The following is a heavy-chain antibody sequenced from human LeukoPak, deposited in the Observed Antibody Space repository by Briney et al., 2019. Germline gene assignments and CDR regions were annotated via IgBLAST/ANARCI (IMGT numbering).Heavy chain of an antibody. CDR3: ARGGSYVWGSYRLKSWFDP. D-gene: IGHD3-16*02. CDR1: GGSISSYY. CDR2: IHYSGNT. J-gene: IGHJ5*02. Sequence: SETLSLTCTVSGGSISSYYWSWIRQPPGKGLEWIGYIHYSGNTNYNPSLKSRVTISLVTSKNQFSLKLSSVTAADTAVYYCARGGSYVWGSYRLKSWFDPWGQGTLVTVSS. V-gene: IGHV4-59*01.